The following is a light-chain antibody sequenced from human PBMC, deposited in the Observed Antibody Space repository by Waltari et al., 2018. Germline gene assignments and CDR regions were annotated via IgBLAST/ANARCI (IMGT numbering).Light chain of an antibody. V-gene: IGLV4-69*01. Sequence: QLVLTQSPSASASLGASVKLTCTLSSGHSSNVIAWLQQQPEQGPRYLMKVNRDGSHSKGAGLPDRFSGSSSGADRYLTISSLPSEDEADYYCQTGGHGTWVFGGGTKLTVL. CDR3: QTGGHGTWV. CDR1: SGHSSNV. J-gene: IGLJ3*02. CDR2: VNRDGSH.